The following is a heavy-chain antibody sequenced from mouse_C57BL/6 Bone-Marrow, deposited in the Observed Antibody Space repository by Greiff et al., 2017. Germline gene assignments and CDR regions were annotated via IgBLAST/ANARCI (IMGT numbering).Heavy chain of an antibody. CDR1: GYTFTSSG. CDR3: AGGTVLATWDYAMDY. J-gene: IGHJ4*01. V-gene: IGHV1-81*01. Sequence: QVQLQQSGAELARPGASVKLSCKASGYTFTSSGISWVKQRTGQGLEWIGEIYPRSGNTYYNEKFKGKATLTADKSSSTAYMELRSLTSEDSAVYFCAGGTVLATWDYAMDYWGQGTSVTVSS. CDR2: IYPRSGNT. D-gene: IGHD1-1*01.